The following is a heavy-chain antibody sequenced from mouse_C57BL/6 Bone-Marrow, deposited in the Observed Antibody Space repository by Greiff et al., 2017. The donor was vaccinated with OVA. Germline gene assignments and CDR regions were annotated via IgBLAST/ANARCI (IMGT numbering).Heavy chain of an antibody. J-gene: IGHJ2*01. Sequence: VQLQQSGAELVGPGASGKLSCKPSGYTFTDYERHCVKQTPVHGLEWIGAIDPETCGTASNQKFKGKATLTADKSSSTSYMELRSLPSEDSAVYYCTRYDYDGDYFDYWGQGTTLTVSS. CDR2: IDPETCGT. V-gene: IGHV1-23*01. CDR1: GYTFTDYE. D-gene: IGHD2-4*01. CDR3: TRYDYDGDYFDY.